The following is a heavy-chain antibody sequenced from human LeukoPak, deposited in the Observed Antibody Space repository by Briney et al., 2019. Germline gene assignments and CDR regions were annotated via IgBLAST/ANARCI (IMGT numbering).Heavy chain of an antibody. V-gene: IGHV4-39*01. CDR2: IYYSGST. Sequence: SETLSLTCTVSGGSISSSSYYWGWIRQPPGKGLEWIGSIYYSGSTYYNPSLKSRVTISVDTSKNQFSLKLSSVTAADTAVYYWARLKSRDIVVVVAARGYNWFDPWGQGTLVTVSS. CDR3: ARLKSRDIVVVVAARGYNWFDP. J-gene: IGHJ5*02. D-gene: IGHD2-15*01. CDR1: GGSISSSSYY.